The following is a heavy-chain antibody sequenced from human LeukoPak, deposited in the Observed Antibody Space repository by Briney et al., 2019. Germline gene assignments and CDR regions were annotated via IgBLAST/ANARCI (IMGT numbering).Heavy chain of an antibody. V-gene: IGHV3-23*01. D-gene: IGHD5-24*01. CDR1: GFTFSSYA. J-gene: IGHJ4*02. CDR2: ISGSGGST. CDR3: AKAISGRRWLQLLIYFDY. Sequence: GGSLRLSCAASGFTFSSYAMSWVRQAPGKGLEWVSAISGSGGSTYYADSVKGRFTISRDNSKNTLYLQMNSLRAEDTAVYYCAKAISGRRWLQLLIYFDYWGQGTLVTASS.